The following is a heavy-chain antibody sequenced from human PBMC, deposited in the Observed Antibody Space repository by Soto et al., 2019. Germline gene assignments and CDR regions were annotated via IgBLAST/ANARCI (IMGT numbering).Heavy chain of an antibody. Sequence: PGESLKISCKGSGYSFTSYWIGWVRQMPGKGLEWMGTIYPGDSDTRYSPSFQGQVTISADKSISTAYLQWSSLKASDTAMYYCARQYSSGWWNYYYGMDVWGQGTTVTVSS. V-gene: IGHV5-51*01. CDR2: IYPGDSDT. D-gene: IGHD6-19*01. CDR3: ARQYSSGWWNYYYGMDV. CDR1: GYSFTSYW. J-gene: IGHJ6*02.